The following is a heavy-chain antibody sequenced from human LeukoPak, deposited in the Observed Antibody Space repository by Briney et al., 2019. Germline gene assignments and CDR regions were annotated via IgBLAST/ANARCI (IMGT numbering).Heavy chain of an antibody. CDR3: ARTPEPHDFWSGDYYYGMDV. J-gene: IGHJ6*02. D-gene: IGHD3-3*01. CDR1: GGTFSSYA. Sequence: AASVKVSCKASGGTFSSYAISWVRQAPGQGLEWMGRIIPILGIANYAQKFQGRVTTTADKSTSTAYMELSSLRSEDTAVYYCARTPEPHDFWSGDYYYGMDVWGQGTTVTVSS. CDR2: IIPILGIA. V-gene: IGHV1-69*04.